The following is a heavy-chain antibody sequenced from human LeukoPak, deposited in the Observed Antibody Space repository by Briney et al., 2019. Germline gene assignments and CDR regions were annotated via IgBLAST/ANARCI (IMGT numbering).Heavy chain of an antibody. CDR3: ARSLAGPRARPSDY. Sequence: PSETLSLTCTVSGGPISSSTYYWGWIRQPPGKGLEWIGTIYYSGSTYYNPSLKSRVTISVDTSKNQFSLKLSSVTAADTAVYYCARSLAGPRARPSDYWGQGILVTVSS. D-gene: IGHD6-19*01. CDR1: GGPISSSTYY. V-gene: IGHV4-39*01. CDR2: IYYSGST. J-gene: IGHJ4*02.